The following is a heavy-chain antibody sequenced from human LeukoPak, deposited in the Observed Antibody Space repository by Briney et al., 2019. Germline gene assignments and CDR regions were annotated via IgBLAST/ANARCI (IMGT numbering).Heavy chain of an antibody. CDR1: GGSISSYY. V-gene: IGHV4-59*01. J-gene: IGHJ6*03. CDR3: ARGGVVVPAAIGSYYMDV. D-gene: IGHD2-2*01. Sequence: PSETLSPTCTVSGGSISSYYWSWIRQPPGKGPEWIGYIYYSGSTNYNPPLKSRVTISVDTSKNQFSLKLSSVTAADTAVYYCARGGVVVPAAIGSYYMDVWGKGTTVTVSS. CDR2: IYYSGST.